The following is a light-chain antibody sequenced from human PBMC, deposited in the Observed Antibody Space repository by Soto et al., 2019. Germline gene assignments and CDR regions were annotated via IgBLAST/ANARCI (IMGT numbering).Light chain of an antibody. CDR2: DVS. J-gene: IGLJ2*01. CDR3: SSYTSTNTLI. CDR1: SSDVGSYNY. Sequence: QSALTQPASVSGSPGQSITFSCTGTSSDVGSYNYVSWYQQNPGKAPKLIIHDVSNRPSGVSNRFSGSKSGNTASLTISGLQAEDEANYYCSSYTSTNTLIFGGGTKVTVL. V-gene: IGLV2-14*01.